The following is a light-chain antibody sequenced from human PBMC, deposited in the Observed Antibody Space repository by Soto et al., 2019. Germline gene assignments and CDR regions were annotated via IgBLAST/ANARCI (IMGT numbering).Light chain of an antibody. J-gene: IGLJ3*02. CDR3: QSFDNSLTHPV. CDR2: GNN. CDR1: NSNIGAGSH. Sequence: QSVLTQPLSVSGAPRQGVTISCTGSNSNIGAGSHVHWYQHFPGAAPRLLIYGNNNRPSGVPARFSASKSDTSASLAITGLQADDEADYYCQSFDNSLTHPVFGGGTKLTVL. V-gene: IGLV1-40*01.